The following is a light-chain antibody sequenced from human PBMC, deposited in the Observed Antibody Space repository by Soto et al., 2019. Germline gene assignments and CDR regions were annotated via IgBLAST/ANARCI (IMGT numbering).Light chain of an antibody. J-gene: IGLJ3*02. Sequence: QAVVTQPPSASGAPGQRVTISCSGSTSNLGSNFVYWYQQLPGAAPKLLISRNNERPSGVPDRFSGSKSGTSVSLAISGLRSEDDADYHCAAWDDSLSGVVFGGGTKVTVL. CDR3: AAWDDSLSGVV. CDR2: RNN. CDR1: TSNLGSNF. V-gene: IGLV1-47*01.